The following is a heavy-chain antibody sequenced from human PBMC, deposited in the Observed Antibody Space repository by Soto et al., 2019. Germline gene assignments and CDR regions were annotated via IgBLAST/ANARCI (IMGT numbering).Heavy chain of an antibody. J-gene: IGHJ4*02. V-gene: IGHV1-46*01. D-gene: IGHD2-21*02. CDR3: ARGGRVVVVTAAFDY. Sequence: QVQLMQSGAEVKKPGASVKVSCKASGNTFTNYYIHWVRQAPGQGLEWMGTINPSGGHTTYAQKFLGRVTKTRDTSTSTLYMWLTSLRSEDTAVYYGARGGRVVVVTAAFDYWGQGTLVTVSS. CDR2: INPSGGHT. CDR1: GNTFTNYY.